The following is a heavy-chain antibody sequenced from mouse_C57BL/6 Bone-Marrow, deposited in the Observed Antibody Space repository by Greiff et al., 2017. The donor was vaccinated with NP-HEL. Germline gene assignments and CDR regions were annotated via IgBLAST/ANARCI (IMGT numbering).Heavy chain of an antibody. CDR1: GFSFNTYA. CDR2: IRSKSNNYAT. D-gene: IGHD2-3*01. CDR3: VRQGYDGYYLDY. Sequence: EVQLVESGGGLVQPKGSLKLSCAASGFSFNTYAMNWVRQAPGKGLEWVARIRSKSNNYATYYADSLKDRFTISRDDSDSMLYLQMNNLKTEDTAMYYCVRQGYDGYYLDYWGQGTTLTVSS. J-gene: IGHJ2*01. V-gene: IGHV10-1*01.